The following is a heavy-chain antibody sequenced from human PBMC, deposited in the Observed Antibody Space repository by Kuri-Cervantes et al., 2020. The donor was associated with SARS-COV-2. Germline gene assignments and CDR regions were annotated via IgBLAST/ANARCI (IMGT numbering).Heavy chain of an antibody. V-gene: IGHV3-74*01. CDR3: ARDVVHDFWSGYENWFDP. CDR1: GFSFSSYG. D-gene: IGHD3-3*01. J-gene: IGHJ5*02. CDR2: INSDGSST. Sequence: GESLKISCAASGFSFSSYGMSWVRQAPGKGLVWVSRINSDGSSTSYADSVKGRFTISRDNAKNTLYLQMNSLRAEDTAVYYCARDVVHDFWSGYENWFDPWGQGTLVTVSS.